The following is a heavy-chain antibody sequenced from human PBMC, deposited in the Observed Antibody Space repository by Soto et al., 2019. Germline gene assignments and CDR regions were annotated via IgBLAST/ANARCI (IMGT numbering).Heavy chain of an antibody. D-gene: IGHD3-10*01. V-gene: IGHV3-23*01. CDR1: GFTFSSYA. CDR2: LSGSGGST. J-gene: IGHJ4*02. CDR3: AKDWLAVRGEPPTD. Sequence: EVQLLESGGGLVQPGGSLRLSCAASGFTFSSYAMSWVRQAPGKGLEWVSALSGSGGSTYYADSVKGRFTISRDNSKNTLYLQMNSRRAEDTAVYYCAKDWLAVRGEPPTDWGQGTLVTVSS.